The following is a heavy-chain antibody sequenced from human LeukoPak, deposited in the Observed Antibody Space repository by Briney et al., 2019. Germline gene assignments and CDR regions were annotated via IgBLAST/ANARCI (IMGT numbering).Heavy chain of an antibody. J-gene: IGHJ5*02. CDR3: ARVRHWWFDP. CDR1: GGSISSSSYY. D-gene: IGHD3-3*02. CDR2: IHYSGNT. Sequence: SETLSLTCTVSGGSISSSSYYWGWIRQPPGKGLEWIGSIHYSGNTYFNPSLKSRVTISVDTSKNQLSVKMSSVTAADTAVYYCARVRHWWFDPWGQGTLVTVSS. V-gene: IGHV4-39*07.